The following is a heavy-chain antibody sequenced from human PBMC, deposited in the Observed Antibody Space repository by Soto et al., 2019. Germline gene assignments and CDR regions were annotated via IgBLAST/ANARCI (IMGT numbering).Heavy chain of an antibody. CDR3: ARDSPGRYCSSTSCPRMDV. J-gene: IGHJ6*02. CDR2: ISNSSSTI. Sequence: EVQLVESGGGLVQPGGSLRLSCAAPGFTFSSYSMNWVRQAPGEGLEWVSYISNSSSTIYYADSVKGRFTISRDNAKNSLYLQMNSLRDEDTAVYYCARDSPGRYCSSTSCPRMDVWGQGTTVTVSS. CDR1: GFTFSSYS. D-gene: IGHD2-2*01. V-gene: IGHV3-48*02.